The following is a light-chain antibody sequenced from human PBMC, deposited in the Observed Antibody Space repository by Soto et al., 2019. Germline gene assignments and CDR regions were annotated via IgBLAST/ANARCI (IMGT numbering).Light chain of an antibody. CDR3: QQYNSYSSWT. Sequence: DIQMTQSPSTLSASAGDRVTITCRASQSISSWLAWYQQKPGKAPKLLIYDASSLESGVPSRFSGSGSGTEFTLTISSLQPDDFATYYCQQYNSYSSWTFGQGTKV. J-gene: IGKJ1*01. V-gene: IGKV1-5*01. CDR2: DAS. CDR1: QSISSW.